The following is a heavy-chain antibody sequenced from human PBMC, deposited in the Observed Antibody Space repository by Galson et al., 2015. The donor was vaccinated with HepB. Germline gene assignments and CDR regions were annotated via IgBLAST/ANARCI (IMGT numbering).Heavy chain of an antibody. CDR1: GFSLSTSGVG. Sequence: PALVKPTQTLTLTCTFSGFSLSTSGVGVGWIRQPPGKALEWLALIYWDDDKRYSPSLKSRLTITKDTSKNQVVLTMTNMDPVDTATYYCAHSEKVIYYYGMDVWGQGTTVTVSS. CDR2: IYWDDDK. J-gene: IGHJ6*02. V-gene: IGHV2-5*02. D-gene: IGHD3-22*01. CDR3: AHSEKVIYYYGMDV.